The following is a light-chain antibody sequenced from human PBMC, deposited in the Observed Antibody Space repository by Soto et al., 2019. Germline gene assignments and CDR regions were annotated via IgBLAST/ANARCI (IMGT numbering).Light chain of an antibody. J-gene: IGKJ3*01. CDR2: DAS. CDR3: LPPSNWAT. CDR1: QSVSRN. Sequence: EIWLPQSPATLCRSPGERATLSCRASQSVSRNLAWYQQKPGQAPRLLIYDASNRATGIPARFSGSGSVTDFTLTISSLEPEDFAVYYCLPPSNWATFGPGTKVDI. V-gene: IGKV3-11*01.